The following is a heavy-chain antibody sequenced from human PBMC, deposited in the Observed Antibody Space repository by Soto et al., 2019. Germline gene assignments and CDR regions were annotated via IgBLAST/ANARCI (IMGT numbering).Heavy chain of an antibody. D-gene: IGHD3-9*01. J-gene: IGHJ6*02. CDR1: GYNFTRFG. CDR3: GREGQRLAQEDYYQFNGMDV. CDR2: MGANSGQT. Sequence: QFQLVQSGAEVKKPGASVKVSCKASGYNFTRFGISWVRQAPGQGLEWMGWMGANSGQTRYAPKFQGRLSMTTDASMSTAYIDLRSLRSDDTALYYCGREGQRLAQEDYYQFNGMDVWGQGTTVIVSS. V-gene: IGHV1-18*01.